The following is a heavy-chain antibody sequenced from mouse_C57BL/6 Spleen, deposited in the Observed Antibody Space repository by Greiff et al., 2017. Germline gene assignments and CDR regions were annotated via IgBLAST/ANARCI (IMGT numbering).Heavy chain of an antibody. D-gene: IGHD2-4*01. Sequence: QVQLQQSGPELVKPGASVKISCKASGYAFSSSWMNWVKQRPGKGLEWIGRIYPGDGDTNYNGKFKGKATLTADKSSSTADMQLSSLTSEDSAVYFCAREGIYYDYDYWGQGTTLTVSS. V-gene: IGHV1-82*01. CDR3: AREGIYYDYDY. J-gene: IGHJ2*01. CDR2: IYPGDGDT. CDR1: GYAFSSSW.